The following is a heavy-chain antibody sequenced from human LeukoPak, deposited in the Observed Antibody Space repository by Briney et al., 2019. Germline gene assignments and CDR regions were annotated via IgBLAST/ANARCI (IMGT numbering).Heavy chain of an antibody. CDR2: LYSGGAT. CDR1: GFTVSSNY. D-gene: IGHD6-19*01. J-gene: IGHJ4*02. Sequence: GGSLRLSCAASGFTVSSNYMSWVRQPAGKGLELLSVLYSGGATFYADSVKGRFTISRDTSKNTLYLQMNDLRADDTAVYYCTKLKGWYGEGFFDYWGQGTLVTVSS. CDR3: TKLKGWYGEGFFDY. V-gene: IGHV3-53*01.